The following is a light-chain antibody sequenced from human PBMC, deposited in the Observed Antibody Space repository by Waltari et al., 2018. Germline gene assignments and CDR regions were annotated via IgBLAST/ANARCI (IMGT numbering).Light chain of an antibody. CDR1: QGISNY. J-gene: IGKJ1*01. Sequence: DIQLTQSPSFLSASVGDRVTITCRASQGISNYLAWYQQKPGKAPQVLIYAASTLRSGVPARFSGSGSGTEFTLSISSLQPEDFATYYCQQPYFSPRPFGQGTKVDVK. V-gene: IGKV1-9*01. CDR3: QQPYFSPRP. CDR2: AAS.